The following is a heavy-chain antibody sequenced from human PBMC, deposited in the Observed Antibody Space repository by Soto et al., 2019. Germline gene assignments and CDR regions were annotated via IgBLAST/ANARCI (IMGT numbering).Heavy chain of an antibody. CDR1: GGSISSRSYY. CDR2: IYYSWST. D-gene: IGHD2-21*02. V-gene: IGHV4-39*01. CDR3: ARHPSDFWFDP. J-gene: IGHJ5*02. Sequence: SETLSLTCTVSGGSISSRSYYWGWIRQPPGKGLEWIGSIYYSWSTYYNPSLKSRVTISVDTSKNQFSLKLSSVTAADTAVYYCARHPSDFWFDPWGQGTLVTVSS.